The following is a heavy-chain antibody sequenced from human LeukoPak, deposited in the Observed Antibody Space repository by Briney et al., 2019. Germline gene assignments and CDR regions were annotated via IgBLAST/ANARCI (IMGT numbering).Heavy chain of an antibody. D-gene: IGHD2-2*01. Sequence: GGSLRLSCAASGFTFSSYWMSWVRQAPGKGLEWVANIKQDGSEKYYVDSVKGRFTISRDNAKNSLYLQMNSLRAEDTAVYYCAREHIVVVPAAMDYWGQGTLVTVSS. J-gene: IGHJ4*02. CDR2: IKQDGSEK. V-gene: IGHV3-7*01. CDR1: GFTFSSYW. CDR3: AREHIVVVPAAMDY.